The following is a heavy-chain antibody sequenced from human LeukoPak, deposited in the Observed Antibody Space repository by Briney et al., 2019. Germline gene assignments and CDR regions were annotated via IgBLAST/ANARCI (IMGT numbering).Heavy chain of an antibody. J-gene: IGHJ4*02. V-gene: IGHV3-7*01. D-gene: IGHD4-11*01. Sequence: PGGSLRLSCAASGFTFSSYWMSWVRQAPGKGLEWVANIKQDGSEKYYVDSVKGRFTISRDNAKNSLYLQMNSLRAEDTAVYYCARGSNDYSTAFDYWGQGTLVTVSS. CDR1: GFTFSSYW. CDR2: IKQDGSEK. CDR3: ARGSNDYSTAFDY.